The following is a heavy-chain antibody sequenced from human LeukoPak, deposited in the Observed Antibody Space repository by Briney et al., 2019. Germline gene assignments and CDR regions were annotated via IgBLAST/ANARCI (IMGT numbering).Heavy chain of an antibody. Sequence: PGGSLRLSCAASGFTFSSYEMNWVRQAPGKGLEWVSYISSSGSTIYYADSVKGRFTISRDNAKNSLYLQMNSLRAEDTAVYYCARDPRTSSWPKYYYDMDVWGQGTTVTVSS. D-gene: IGHD6-13*01. V-gene: IGHV3-48*03. CDR2: ISSSGSTI. CDR1: GFTFSSYE. J-gene: IGHJ6*02. CDR3: ARDPRTSSWPKYYYDMDV.